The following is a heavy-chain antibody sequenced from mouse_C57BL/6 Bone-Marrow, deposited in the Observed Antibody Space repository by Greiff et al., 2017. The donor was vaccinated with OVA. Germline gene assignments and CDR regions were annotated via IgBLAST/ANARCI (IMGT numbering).Heavy chain of an antibody. CDR1: GYAFSSYW. CDR2: IYPGDGDT. D-gene: IGHD1-1*01. CDR3: ESHHDGSTFAY. J-gene: IGHJ3*01. Sequence: QVQLKESGAELVKPGASVKISCKASGYAFSSYWMNWVKQRPGKGLEWIGQIYPGDGDTNYNGKFKGKATLTADKSSSTAYMQLSSLTSEDSAVYFCESHHDGSTFAYWGQGTLVTVSA. V-gene: IGHV1-80*01.